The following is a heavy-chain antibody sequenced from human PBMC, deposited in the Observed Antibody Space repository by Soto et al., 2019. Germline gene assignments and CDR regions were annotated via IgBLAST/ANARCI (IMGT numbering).Heavy chain of an antibody. CDR2: IYWDDDE. J-gene: IGHJ6*02. Sequence: TLKESGPTLVKPTQTLTLTCTFSGFSLNTGGVGVGWVRQPRGKAMEWLALIYWDDDERYRPSLRSRLNITKDTINNQVVLTMTNMDPEYTATYYCVRNWRYYGGDYYYGMDAWGQGTTVTVSS. CDR1: GFSLNTGGVG. D-gene: IGHD3-10*01. CDR3: VRNWRYYGGDYYYGMDA. V-gene: IGHV2-5*02.